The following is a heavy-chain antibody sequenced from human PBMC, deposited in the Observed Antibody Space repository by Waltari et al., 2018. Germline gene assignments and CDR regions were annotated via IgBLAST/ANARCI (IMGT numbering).Heavy chain of an antibody. CDR3: SRVGYSSSSGNYLDH. CDR2: INHSGNP. V-gene: IGHV4-34*01. D-gene: IGHD6-6*01. J-gene: IGHJ4*02. CDR1: GGALSDNY. Sequence: QVQLQQWGTGLLKPSETLSLNCAVYGGALSDNYWIWIRQPPGKGLEWIGEINHSGNPNYCSSLKRRCTVSIRTSISQFALKLISVTAAYASVYYCSRVGYSSSSGNYLDHWGQGTLGTVSS.